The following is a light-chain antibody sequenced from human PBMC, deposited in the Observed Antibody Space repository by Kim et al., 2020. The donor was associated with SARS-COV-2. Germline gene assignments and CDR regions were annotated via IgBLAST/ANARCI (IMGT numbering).Light chain of an antibody. CDR1: QSVSSSY. CDR3: QQYGSSPRT. Sequence: SPGESAHLSCRASQSVSSSYLAWYQQKPGQAPRLLIYGASSRATGIPDRFSGSGSGTDFTLTISRLEPEDLAVYYCQQYGSSPRTFGQGTKVDIK. J-gene: IGKJ1*01. CDR2: GAS. V-gene: IGKV3-20*01.